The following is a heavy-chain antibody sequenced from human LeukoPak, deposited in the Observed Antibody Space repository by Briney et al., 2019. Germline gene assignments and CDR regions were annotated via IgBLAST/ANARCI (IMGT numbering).Heavy chain of an antibody. CDR3: AKLYARQVGGYYFDY. CDR2: ISGSGGSI. CDR1: GFTFSSHA. Sequence: PGGSLRLSCAASGFTFSSHAMSWVRQAPGKGLEWVSTISGSGGSIYYADSVKGRFTISRDNSKNTLYLQMNSLRAEDTALYYCAKLYARQVGGYYFDYWGQGTLVTVSS. D-gene: IGHD2-8*01. J-gene: IGHJ4*02. V-gene: IGHV3-23*01.